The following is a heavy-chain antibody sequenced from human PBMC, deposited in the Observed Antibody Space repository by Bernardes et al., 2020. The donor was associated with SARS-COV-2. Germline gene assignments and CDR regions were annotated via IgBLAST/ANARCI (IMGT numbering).Heavy chain of an antibody. J-gene: IGHJ5*02. CDR3: ARDSSLTIFGVVSWFDP. D-gene: IGHD3-3*01. V-gene: IGHV4-31*03. CDR1: SLSITGDDYY. CDR2: IYYSGST. Sequence: SETLSLTCNVSSLSITGDDYYCTWIPQHPRQGLGLIWSIYYSGSTYYNPSLKSRVTISVDTSKNQFSLKLSSVTAADTAVYYCARDSSLTIFGVVSWFDPLGQGTPVTV.